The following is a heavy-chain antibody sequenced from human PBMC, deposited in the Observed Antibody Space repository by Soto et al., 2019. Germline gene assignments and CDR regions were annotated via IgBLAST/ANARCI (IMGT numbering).Heavy chain of an antibody. D-gene: IGHD3-22*01. CDR2: IYHSGST. J-gene: IGHJ6*02. V-gene: IGHV4-4*02. Sequence: SETLSLTCAVSGGSISSSNWWSWVRQPPGKGLEWIGEIYHSGSTNYNPSLKSRVTISVDKSKNQFSLKLSPVTAADTAVYYCARGIYYDSSGYIYGMDVWGQGTTVTVSS. CDR3: ARGIYYDSSGYIYGMDV. CDR1: GGSISSSNW.